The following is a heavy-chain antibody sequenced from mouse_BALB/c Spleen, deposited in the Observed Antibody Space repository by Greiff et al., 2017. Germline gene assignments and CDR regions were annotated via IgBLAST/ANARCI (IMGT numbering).Heavy chain of an antibody. Sequence: VQLVESGAELMKPGASVKISCKATGYTFSSYWIEWVKQRPGHGLEWIGEILPGSGSTNYNEKFKGKATFTADTSSNTAYMQLSSLTSEDSAVYYCASYYGNPWFAYWGQGTLVTVSA. CDR3: ASYYGNPWFAY. J-gene: IGHJ3*01. D-gene: IGHD2-1*01. CDR2: ILPGSGST. V-gene: IGHV1-9*01. CDR1: GYTFSSYW.